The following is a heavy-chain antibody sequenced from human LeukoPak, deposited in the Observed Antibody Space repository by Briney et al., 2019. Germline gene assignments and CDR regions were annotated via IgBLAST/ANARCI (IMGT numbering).Heavy chain of an antibody. CDR3: ARGPSGGSGHDY. J-gene: IGHJ4*02. Sequence: SETLSLTCTVSGGSISSYHWSWIRQPAGKGLEWIGRIYTSGTTNYNPSLRSRVTMSVDTSKNQFSLKLSFVTAADTAVYYCARGPSGGSGHDYWGQGTLVTVSS. CDR1: GGSISSYH. D-gene: IGHD3-16*01. CDR2: IYTSGTT. V-gene: IGHV4-4*07.